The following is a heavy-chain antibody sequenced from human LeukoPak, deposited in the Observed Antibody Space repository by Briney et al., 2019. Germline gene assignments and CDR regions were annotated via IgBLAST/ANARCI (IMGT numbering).Heavy chain of an antibody. CDR2: IHISGST. Sequence: SETLSLTCTVPGGSISDSLWSWIRQPAGRGLEWIGRIHISGSTNYSPSLTSRVTMSVDTSKNQASLKLSSVTATDTAVYYCAKGVGGSYYRYWGQGALVIVSS. V-gene: IGHV4-4*07. J-gene: IGHJ4*02. CDR3: AKGVGGSYYRY. CDR1: GGSISDSL. D-gene: IGHD1-26*01.